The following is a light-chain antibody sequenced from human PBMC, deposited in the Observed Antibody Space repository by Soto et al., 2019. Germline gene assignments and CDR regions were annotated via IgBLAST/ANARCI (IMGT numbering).Light chain of an antibody. CDR1: SSDVGGYNY. CDR3: SSYTSSSTLGVV. Sequence: QSALTQPASVSGSPGQSITISCTGTSSDVGGYNYVSWYQQHPGKAPKLMIYEVSNRPSGVSNRFSSSKSGNTASLTISGLQAEDEADYYCSSYTSSSTLGVVFGGGTKLTVL. V-gene: IGLV2-14*01. CDR2: EVS. J-gene: IGLJ2*01.